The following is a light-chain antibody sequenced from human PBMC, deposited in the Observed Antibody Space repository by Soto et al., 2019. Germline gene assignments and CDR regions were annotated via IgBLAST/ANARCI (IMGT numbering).Light chain of an antibody. J-gene: IGKJ1*01. CDR2: AAS. CDR1: QSIRRS. CDR3: QQTYSSPRT. V-gene: IGKV1-39*01. Sequence: DIQMTQSPSSLSASVADRVTITCRASQSIRRSLNWYQQKPGKAPNLLIYAASSLQTGVPSRFTGSGSGTDFTLTISNLQPEDFAVYYCQQTYSSPRTFGQGTKVDTK.